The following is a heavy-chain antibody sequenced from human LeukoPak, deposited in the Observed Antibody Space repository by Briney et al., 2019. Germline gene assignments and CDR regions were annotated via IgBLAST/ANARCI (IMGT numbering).Heavy chain of an antibody. V-gene: IGHV3-30-3*01. CDR3: ARERGYSYGSDWYFDL. CDR1: GFTFSSYA. Sequence: PGGSLRLSCAASGFTFSSYAMHWVRQAPGKGLEWVAVISYDGSNKYYADSVKGRFTISRDNSKNTLYLQMNSLRAEDTAVYYCARERGYSYGSDWYFDLWGRGTLVTVSS. J-gene: IGHJ2*01. D-gene: IGHD5-18*01. CDR2: ISYDGSNK.